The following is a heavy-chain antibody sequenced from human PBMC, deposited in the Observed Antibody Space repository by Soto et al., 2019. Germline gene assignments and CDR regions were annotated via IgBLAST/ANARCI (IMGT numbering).Heavy chain of an antibody. D-gene: IGHD1-26*01. J-gene: IGHJ6*02. CDR3: AREAAVGVTQYYYGMDV. CDR2: ISYDGTSK. V-gene: IGHV3-30-3*01. Sequence: PGGSLRLSCAASGFPFSSYVMYWVRQAPGKGLDWVAVISYDGTSKYYADSVKGRFTISRDNSKNTLYLQMNSLRVEDTAVYYCAREAAVGVTQYYYGMDVWGQGTTVTVSS. CDR1: GFPFSSYV.